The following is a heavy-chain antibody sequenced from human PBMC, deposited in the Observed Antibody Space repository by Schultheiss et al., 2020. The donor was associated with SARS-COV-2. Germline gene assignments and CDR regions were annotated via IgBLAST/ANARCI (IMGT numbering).Heavy chain of an antibody. CDR2: IWYDGSNK. V-gene: IGHV3-33*03. Sequence: GGSLRLSCAASGFTFSSYWMHWVRQAPGKGLEWVAVIWYDGSNKYYADSVKGRFTISRDNAKNSLYPQMNSLRAEDTAVYYCTTVRPIDYWGQGTLVTVSS. J-gene: IGHJ4*02. CDR1: GFTFSSYW. CDR3: TTVRPIDY.